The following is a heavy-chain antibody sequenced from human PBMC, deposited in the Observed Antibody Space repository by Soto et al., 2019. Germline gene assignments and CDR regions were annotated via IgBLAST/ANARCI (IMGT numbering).Heavy chain of an antibody. D-gene: IGHD6-6*01. Sequence: QVQLVQSGAEVRKPGASVKVSCKTSGYTFINYAINWVRQATGQGLEWMGWMNADNGRTGYAQKFQGRVTMTRNTSITTAYMELSSLRSDDTAVYYCVRGQEYERHWGQGTLVTVSS. CDR2: MNADNGRT. CDR3: VRGQEYERH. V-gene: IGHV1-8*01. CDR1: GYTFINYA. J-gene: IGHJ1*01.